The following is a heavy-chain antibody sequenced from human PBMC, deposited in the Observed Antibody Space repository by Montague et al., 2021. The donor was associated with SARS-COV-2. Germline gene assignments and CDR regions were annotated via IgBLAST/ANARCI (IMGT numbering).Heavy chain of an antibody. CDR3: ASYQNYYYYYGMDV. D-gene: IGHD2-2*01. CDR2: IYSGGST. J-gene: IGHJ6*02. V-gene: IGHV3-66*01. CDR1: GFTVSSNY. Sequence: SLRLSCAASGFTVSSNYMSWVRQAPGKGLEWVSVIYSGGSTYYADSVKGRFTISRDNSKNTLYLQMNSLRAEDTAVYYCASYQNYYYYYGMDVWGQGTTVTVSS.